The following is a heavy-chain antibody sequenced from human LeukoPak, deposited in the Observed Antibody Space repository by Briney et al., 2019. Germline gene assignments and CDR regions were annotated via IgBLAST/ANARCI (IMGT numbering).Heavy chain of an antibody. V-gene: IGHV3-64D*06. J-gene: IGHJ4*02. CDR1: GFIFITYA. CDR2: ITTNGDST. D-gene: IGHD6-13*01. CDR3: VRGISSWLVDNFDY. Sequence: GGSLRLSCSASGFIFITYAMRWGRQGPGRGLEYVSGITTNGDSTFYADSVKGRFTISRDNSKNTLYLQMSSLRPEDTAVYYCVRGISSWLVDNFDYWGQGTLVTVSS.